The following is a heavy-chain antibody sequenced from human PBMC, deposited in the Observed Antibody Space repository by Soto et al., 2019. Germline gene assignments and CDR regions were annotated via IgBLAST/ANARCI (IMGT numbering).Heavy chain of an antibody. CDR2: ISGSGGST. CDR1: GFTFSRYA. CDR3: AATVANYYYYYGMDV. V-gene: IGHV3-23*01. Sequence: EVQLLESGGGLVQPGGSLRLSCAASGFTFSRYAMSWVRQAPGKGLEWVSAISGSGGSTYYADSVKGRFTISRDNSKNTLYLQMNSLRAEDTAVYYCAATVANYYYYYGMDVWGQGTTVTVSS. J-gene: IGHJ6*02. D-gene: IGHD4-17*01.